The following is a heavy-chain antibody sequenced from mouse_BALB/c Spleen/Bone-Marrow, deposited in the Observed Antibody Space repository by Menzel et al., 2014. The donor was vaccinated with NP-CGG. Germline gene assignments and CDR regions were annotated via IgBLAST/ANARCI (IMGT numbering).Heavy chain of an antibody. CDR1: GYTFTDYT. CDR2: ISTYYGDA. Sequence: QVQLKESGAELVRPGVSVKISCKGSGYTFTDYTMHWVKQSHAKSLEWIGVISTYYGDASYNQKFKGEATMTVDKSSSTAYMELARLTSEDSAIYYCARVITTGYYGMDYWGQGTSVTVSS. J-gene: IGHJ4*01. V-gene: IGHV1S137*01. D-gene: IGHD2-4*01. CDR3: ARVITTGYYGMDY.